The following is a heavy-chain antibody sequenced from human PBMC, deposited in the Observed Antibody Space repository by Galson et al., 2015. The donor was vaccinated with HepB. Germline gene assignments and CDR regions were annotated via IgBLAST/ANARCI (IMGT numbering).Heavy chain of an antibody. CDR1: RYTLTELS. V-gene: IGHV1-24*01. Sequence: SVKVSCKVSRYTLTELSMHWVRQAPGKGLEWMGGFDPENNETVYAQKFQGRVTMTEDTSTDTGYMELRSLRSEDTALYYCATQVVDFWSGYCYWGQGTLVTVSS. CDR2: FDPENNET. J-gene: IGHJ4*02. CDR3: ATQVVDFWSGYCY. D-gene: IGHD3-3*01.